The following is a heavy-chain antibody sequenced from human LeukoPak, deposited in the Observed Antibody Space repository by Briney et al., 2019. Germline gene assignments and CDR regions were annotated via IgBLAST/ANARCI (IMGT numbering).Heavy chain of an antibody. J-gene: IGHJ4*02. CDR2: RYYSGST. Sequence: PSETLSLTWTVSGGSTSSGSYVWGWVRQPPGKGLEWIGSRYYSGSTDYNPSLKSRVTISADTSKNQFSLKLTSVTAADTAVYFFSRQYDYWGQGTLVTVSS. V-gene: IGHV4-39*01. CDR1: GGSTSSGSYV. CDR3: SRQYDY.